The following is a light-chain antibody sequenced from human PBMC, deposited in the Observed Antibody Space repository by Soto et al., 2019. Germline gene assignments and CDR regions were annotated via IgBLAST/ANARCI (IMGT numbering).Light chain of an antibody. Sequence: DIQLTQSPSFLSASVGDRVTITCRASQGGSSLLAWYQQKPGRAPKLLIYAASTLQSGVPSRFIGSGSGTEFTLTISSLQPEDFATYYCQHLYNYVFTFGPGTKVDI. CDR3: QHLYNYVFT. CDR1: QGGSSL. J-gene: IGKJ3*01. CDR2: AAS. V-gene: IGKV1-9*01.